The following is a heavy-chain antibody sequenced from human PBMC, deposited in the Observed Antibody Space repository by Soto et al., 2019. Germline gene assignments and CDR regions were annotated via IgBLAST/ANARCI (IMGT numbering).Heavy chain of an antibody. CDR2: IYYSGST. CDR3: AREQLWLDYYYYGMDV. CDR1: GGSVSSGSYY. Sequence: PSETLSLTCTVSGGSVSSGSYYWSWIRQPPGKGLEWIGYIYYSGSTNYNPSLKSRFTISVDTSKNQFSLKLSSVTAADTAVYYCAREQLWLDYYYYGMDVWGQGTTVTVSS. V-gene: IGHV4-61*01. J-gene: IGHJ6*02. D-gene: IGHD5-18*01.